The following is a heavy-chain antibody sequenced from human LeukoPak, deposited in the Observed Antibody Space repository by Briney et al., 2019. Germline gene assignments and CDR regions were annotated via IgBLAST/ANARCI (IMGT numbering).Heavy chain of an antibody. Sequence: SETLSLTCTVSGGSISSYYWSWIRQPAGKGLEWLGYIYYSGSTNYNPSLKNRVTISVDTSKNQFSLKLSSVTAADTAVYYCAVSLIRTDYWGQGTLVTVSS. J-gene: IGHJ4*02. D-gene: IGHD1-14*01. V-gene: IGHV4-59*01. CDR2: IYYSGST. CDR1: GGSISSYY. CDR3: AVSLIRTDY.